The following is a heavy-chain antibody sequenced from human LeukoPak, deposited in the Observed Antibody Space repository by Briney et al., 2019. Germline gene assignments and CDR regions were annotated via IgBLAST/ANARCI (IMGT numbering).Heavy chain of an antibody. J-gene: IGHJ4*02. D-gene: IGHD6-6*01. V-gene: IGHV3-48*01. CDR2: ISSSSTTI. CDR1: GFTFSSYS. CDR3: ARDRSMATRLWTPTDY. Sequence: PGGSLRLSCAASGFTFSSYSMMWVRQAPGKGLEWVSYISSSSTTIHYADSVKGRFTISRDNARNSLYLQMNSLRAEDTAVYYCARDRSMATRLWTPTDYWGQGTLVTVSS.